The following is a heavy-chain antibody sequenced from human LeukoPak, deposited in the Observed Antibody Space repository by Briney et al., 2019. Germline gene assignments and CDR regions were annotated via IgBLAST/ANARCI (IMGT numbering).Heavy chain of an antibody. CDR2: ISGSGGST. V-gene: IGHV3-23*01. J-gene: IGHJ4*02. Sequence: GGSLRLSCAASGFPFSSYAMIWVRQAPGKGREWVSAISGSGGSTYYADSVKGRFTISRDNSTNPLYLQTSSLRSEDTAVYYCAKDGVSVVAATQFDDWGQGTLVTVSS. CDR3: AKDGVSVVAATQFDD. D-gene: IGHD2-15*01. CDR1: GFPFSSYA.